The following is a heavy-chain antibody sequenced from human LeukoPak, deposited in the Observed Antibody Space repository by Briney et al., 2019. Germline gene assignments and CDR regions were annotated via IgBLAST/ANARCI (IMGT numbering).Heavy chain of an antibody. D-gene: IGHD1-26*01. CDR2: IKEDGREK. V-gene: IGHV3-7*01. CDR1: GLTFTNAW. CDR3: ARDEVGGWLGY. Sequence: GGSLRLSCAASGLTFTNAWMSWVRQAPGKGLEWVANIKEDGREKKYVDSVKGRFTISRDNARNSVYLQMNSLRADDTAVYYCARDEVGGWLGYWGQGTLVTVSS. J-gene: IGHJ4*02.